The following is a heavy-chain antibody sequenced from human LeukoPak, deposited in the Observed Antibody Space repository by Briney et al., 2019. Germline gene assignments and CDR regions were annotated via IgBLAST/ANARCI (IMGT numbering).Heavy chain of an antibody. CDR1: GGSFSGYY. D-gene: IGHD1-26*01. CDR3: AREGIAGATNADDY. Sequence: SETLSLTCAVYGGSFSGYYWSWIRQPPGKGLEWIGEINHSGSTNYNPSLKSRVTMSVDTSKNQFSLKLSSVTAADTAVYYCAREGIAGATNADDYWGQGTLVTVSS. CDR2: INHSGST. V-gene: IGHV4-34*01. J-gene: IGHJ4*02.